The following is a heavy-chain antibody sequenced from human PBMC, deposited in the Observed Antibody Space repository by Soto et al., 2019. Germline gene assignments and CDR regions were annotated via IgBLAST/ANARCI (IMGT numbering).Heavy chain of an antibody. D-gene: IGHD2-21*02. J-gene: IGHJ4*02. V-gene: IGHV4-31*03. CDR3: ARARGIVVVTARKYYFDY. CDR2: IYYSGST. Sequence: QVQLQESGPGLVKPSQTLSLTCTVSGGSISSGGYYWSWIRQHPGKGLEWIGYIYYSGSTYYNPSLKSRVTMSVDTSKNQFSLKLSSVTAADTAVYYCARARGIVVVTARKYYFDYWGQGTLVTVSS. CDR1: GGSISSGGYY.